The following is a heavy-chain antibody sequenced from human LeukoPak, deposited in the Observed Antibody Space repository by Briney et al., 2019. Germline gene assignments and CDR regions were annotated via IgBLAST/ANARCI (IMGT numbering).Heavy chain of an antibody. CDR2: ISGSGYST. V-gene: IGHV3-23*01. CDR3: AGATMWYFDY. D-gene: IGHD3-10*02. CDR1: GFTFSHYG. Sequence: GGSLRLSCAASGFTFSHYGMSWVRQAPGKGLEWVSAISGSGYSTYYADSVKGRFTISRDNSKNTLYLQMNSLRAEDTAIYYCAGATMWYFDYWGQGTLVTVSS. J-gene: IGHJ4*02.